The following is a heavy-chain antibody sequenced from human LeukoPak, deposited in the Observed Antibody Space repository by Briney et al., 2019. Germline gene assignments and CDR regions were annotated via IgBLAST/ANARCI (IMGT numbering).Heavy chain of an antibody. J-gene: IGHJ4*02. CDR1: GFTFSSYE. Sequence: GGSLRLSCAASGFTFSSYEMNWVRQAPGKGLEWVSYISSSGSTIYYADSVKGRFTISRDNAKNSLYLQMNSLRAEDTAVYYCARWFGELLSGDGVYYFDYWGQGTLVTVSS. CDR3: ARWFGELLSGDGVYYFDY. D-gene: IGHD3-10*01. CDR2: ISSSGSTI. V-gene: IGHV3-48*03.